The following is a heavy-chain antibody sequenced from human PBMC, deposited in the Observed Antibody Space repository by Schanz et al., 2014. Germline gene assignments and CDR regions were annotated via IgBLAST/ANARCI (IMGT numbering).Heavy chain of an antibody. V-gene: IGHV1-18*01. CDR1: GYIFGSHG. CDR3: ARDGEAAAGCDY. J-gene: IGHJ4*02. CDR2: ISVYHGHT. Sequence: QLMQSGSEVRKPGASVKVSCKASGYIFGSHGMTWVRQAPGQGLEWMGWISVYHGHTNYAEKVHGRVTMTTDTSTSTAYMELRSLRSEDTAVYYCARDGEAAAGCDYWGQGTLVTVSS. D-gene: IGHD6-13*01.